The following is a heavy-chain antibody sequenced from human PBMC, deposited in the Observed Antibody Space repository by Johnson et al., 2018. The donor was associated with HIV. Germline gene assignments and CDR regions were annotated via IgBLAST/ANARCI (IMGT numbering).Heavy chain of an antibody. CDR3: ARDTDDFWSGEGAFDI. Sequence: QVQLVESGGGVVRPGGSLRLSCAASGFTFDDYAMHWVRQAPGKGLEWVAVVSNDGNNKYYTDSVKGRFTISRDNSRNTLNLQMNNLRAEDTGVYYCARDTDDFWSGEGAFDIWGQGTMVTVSS. J-gene: IGHJ3*02. CDR1: GFTFDDYA. V-gene: IGHV3-30*03. CDR2: VSNDGNNK. D-gene: IGHD3-3*01.